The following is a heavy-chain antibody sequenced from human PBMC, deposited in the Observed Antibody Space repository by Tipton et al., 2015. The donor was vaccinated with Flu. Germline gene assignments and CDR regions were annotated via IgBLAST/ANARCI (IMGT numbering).Heavy chain of an antibody. J-gene: IGHJ6*04. D-gene: IGHD4-17*01. CDR3: ARAPAVTTVTAKAYYYCAMDV. Sequence: QLVQSGAEVKKPGSSVKVSCKASGGTFSSYAISWVRQAPGQGLEWMGRVIPIFGTANYAQKFQGRVTITADESTSTAYMELSSLRSEATAVYYCARAPAVTTVTAKAYYYCAMDVWGEGTTVTVSS. CDR2: VIPIFGTA. CDR1: GGTFSSYA. V-gene: IGHV1-69*18.